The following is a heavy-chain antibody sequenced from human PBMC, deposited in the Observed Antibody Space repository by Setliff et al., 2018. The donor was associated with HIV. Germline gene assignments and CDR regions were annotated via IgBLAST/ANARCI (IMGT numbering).Heavy chain of an antibody. V-gene: IGHV4-59*08. D-gene: IGHD3-10*01. CDR3: AKRRGSGTLYDAFDP. CDR2: TYDVGVT. CDR1: GGSLRTFH. Sequence: SETLSLTCTVSGGSLRTFHWTWLRQAPGKGLEWLGHTYDVGVTSYNPSLKNRVTISLDASQTRCSLTLASVTATDTAVYFCAKRRGSGTLYDAFDPWGQGILVTVSS. J-gene: IGHJ5*02.